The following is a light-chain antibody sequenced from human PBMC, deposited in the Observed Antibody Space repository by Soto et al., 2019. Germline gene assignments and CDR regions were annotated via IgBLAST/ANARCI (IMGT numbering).Light chain of an antibody. CDR1: QSVSTN. CDR2: GAS. J-gene: IGKJ1*01. V-gene: IGKV3-15*01. Sequence: EILLTQSPATLSMSPGERATLSCRASQSVSTNLAWYQQKRGQPPRLLIFGASTRATGVPARFSGSGSGREFTLTISSLQSEDFAVYFCQHYNDWPPRTFGQGTKVEIK. CDR3: QHYNDWPPRT.